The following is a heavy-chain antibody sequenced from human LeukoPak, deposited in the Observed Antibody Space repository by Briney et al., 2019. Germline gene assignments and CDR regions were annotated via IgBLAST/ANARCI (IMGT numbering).Heavy chain of an antibody. J-gene: IGHJ4*02. Sequence: ASVKVSCKASGGTFSSYAISWVRQAPGQGLEWMGIINPSGGSTSYAQKFQGRVTMTRDTSTSTVYMELSSLRSEDTAVYYCARETDYYDSSGYDYWGQGTLVTVSS. CDR3: ARETDYYDSSGYDY. V-gene: IGHV1-46*01. D-gene: IGHD3-22*01. CDR1: GGTFSSYA. CDR2: INPSGGST.